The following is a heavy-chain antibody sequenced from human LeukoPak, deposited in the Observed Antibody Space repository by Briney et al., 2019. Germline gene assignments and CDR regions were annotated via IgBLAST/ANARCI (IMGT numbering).Heavy chain of an antibody. CDR3: ARIRGGNHLFDY. D-gene: IGHD4-23*01. CDR1: GGSISSSTYY. CDR2: IYYSGTT. J-gene: IGHJ4*02. Sequence: PSETLSLTCTVSGGSISSSTYYWGWIRQPPGKGLEWIGTIYYSGTTYYIPSLESRVTISVDTSKSQFSLKLSSVTAADTAVYYCARIRGGNHLFDYWGQGTLVTVSS. V-gene: IGHV4-39*01.